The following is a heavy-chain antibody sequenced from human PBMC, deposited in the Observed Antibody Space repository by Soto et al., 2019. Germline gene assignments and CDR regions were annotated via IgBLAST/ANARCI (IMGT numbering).Heavy chain of an antibody. CDR1: GGTLSSCT. Sequence: SVKVSCKAPGGTLSSCTFTWVRQAPGQGPEWMGRIIPIVGIADSAQKFQGRVTITADKSTSTAYMELSSLRSEDTAVYYCAISGCSGWDSRYDAFDIWGQGTMVTVSS. V-gene: IGHV1-69*02. D-gene: IGHD6-19*01. J-gene: IGHJ3*02. CDR3: AISGCSGWDSRYDAFDI. CDR2: IIPIVGIA.